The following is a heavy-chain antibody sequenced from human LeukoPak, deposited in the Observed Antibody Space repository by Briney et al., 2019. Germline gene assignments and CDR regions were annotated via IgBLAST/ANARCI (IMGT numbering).Heavy chain of an antibody. CDR3: ARTTSGDHDY. V-gene: IGHV5-51*01. CDR1: GYSFTNYW. D-gene: IGHD7-27*01. J-gene: IGHJ4*02. Sequence: GESLKISCTGSGYSFTNYWIGWVRQMPGKGLEWMGIIYPGDSDTRYSPSFQGQVTISADKSINTAYLQWSSLTASDTAMYYCARTTSGDHDYWGQGTLVTVSS. CDR2: IYPGDSDT.